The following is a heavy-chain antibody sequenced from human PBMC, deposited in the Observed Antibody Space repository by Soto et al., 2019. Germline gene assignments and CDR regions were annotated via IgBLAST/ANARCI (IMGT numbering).Heavy chain of an antibody. V-gene: IGHV4-30-2*01. D-gene: IGHD2-2*01. CDR2: IYHSGST. J-gene: IGHJ5*02. Sequence: SETLSLTCAVSGGSIRSGVYSWSWIRHPPGKGLEWIGYIYHSGSTYYNPSLKSRVTISVDRSKNQFSLKLSSVTAADTAVYYCATLVVPAAGRPPTWFDPWGQGTLVTVSS. CDR1: GGSIRSGVYS. CDR3: ATLVVPAAGRPPTWFDP.